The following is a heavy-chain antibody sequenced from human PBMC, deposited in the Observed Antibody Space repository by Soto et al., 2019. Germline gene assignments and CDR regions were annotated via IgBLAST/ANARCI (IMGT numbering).Heavy chain of an antibody. CDR2: IYYSGTT. CDR3: ARGLVTMVRGVIAEINP. D-gene: IGHD3-10*01. Sequence: QVQLQESGPGLVKPSQTLSLTCTVSGGSISSGSYYWSWIRHHPGKGLEWIGNIYYSGTTYYNPSLNSRLTIAVDTSKNQFSLKLSSVTAADTAVYYCARGLVTMVRGVIAEINPWGQGNLVTVSS. J-gene: IGHJ5*02. V-gene: IGHV4-31*03. CDR1: GGSISSGSYY.